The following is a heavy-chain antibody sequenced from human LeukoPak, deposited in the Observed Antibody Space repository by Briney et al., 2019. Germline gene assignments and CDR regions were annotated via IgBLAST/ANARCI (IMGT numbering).Heavy chain of an antibody. D-gene: IGHD6-13*01. J-gene: IGHJ4*02. CDR3: AKGPSIAAPGY. V-gene: IGHV3-23*01. CDR2: ISGSGGST. CDR1: GFTFSSYA. Sequence: RGSLRLSCAASGFTFSSYAMSWVRQAPGKGLEWVSAISGSGGSTDYADAVKGRFTISRDNSENTLYLQMNSLRAKDTAVYYCAKGPSIAAPGYWGQGTLVTVSS.